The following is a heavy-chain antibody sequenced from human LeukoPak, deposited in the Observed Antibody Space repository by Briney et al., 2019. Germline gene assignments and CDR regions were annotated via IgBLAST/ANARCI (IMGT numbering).Heavy chain of an antibody. CDR1: GGSISSGGYY. Sequence: SETLSLTCTVSGGSISSGGYYWSWIRQPPGKGLEWIGYIYHSGSTYYNASLKSRVTISVDRSRNQFSLKLSSVTAADTAVYYCARVEMATITFFDYWGQGTLVTVSS. J-gene: IGHJ4*02. CDR2: IYHSGST. V-gene: IGHV4-30-2*01. CDR3: ARVEMATITFFDY. D-gene: IGHD5-24*01.